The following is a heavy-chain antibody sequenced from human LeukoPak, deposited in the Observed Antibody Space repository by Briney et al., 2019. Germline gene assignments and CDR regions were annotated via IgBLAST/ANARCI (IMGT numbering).Heavy chain of an antibody. J-gene: IGHJ4*02. CDR1: GFTFDDYA. D-gene: IGHD3-22*01. CDR3: ARGRFNYDSSGYSSFYH. Sequence: GRSLRLSCAASGFTFDDYAMHWVRQAPGKGLEWVSGISWNSGSIGYADSVKGRFTTSRDNAKNSLYLQMNSLRAEDTAVYYCARGRFNYDSSGYSSFYHWGQGTLVTVSS. CDR2: ISWNSGSI. V-gene: IGHV3-9*01.